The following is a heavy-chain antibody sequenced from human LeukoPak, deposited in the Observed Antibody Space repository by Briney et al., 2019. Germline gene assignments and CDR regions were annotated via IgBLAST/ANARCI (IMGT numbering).Heavy chain of an antibody. CDR2: ISGSGRTV. CDR1: GFTFSSHE. J-gene: IGHJ4*02. Sequence: PGGSLRLSCAASGFTFSSHEMNWVRQAPRKGLEWVSYISGSGRTVYYADSVKGRFTISRVNSKNSLYLQMNRLRAEDTAVYYCATYLTMTLDYWGQGTLVTVSS. D-gene: IGHD4-17*01. CDR3: ATYLTMTLDY. V-gene: IGHV3-48*03.